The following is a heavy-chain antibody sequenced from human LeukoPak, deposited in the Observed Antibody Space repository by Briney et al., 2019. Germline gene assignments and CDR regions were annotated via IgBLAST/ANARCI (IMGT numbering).Heavy chain of an antibody. Sequence: PGGSLRLSCAASGFSFTNAWMSWVRQAPGKGLEWVGRIKSKIDGGTTDYAAPVKGRFTISRDDSKTTLYLQMNSLKTEDTAVYYCARYCSSTSCYRPPWGQGALVTVSS. CDR3: ARYCSSTSCYRPP. J-gene: IGHJ5*02. D-gene: IGHD2-2*02. V-gene: IGHV3-15*01. CDR2: IKSKIDGGTT. CDR1: GFSFTNAW.